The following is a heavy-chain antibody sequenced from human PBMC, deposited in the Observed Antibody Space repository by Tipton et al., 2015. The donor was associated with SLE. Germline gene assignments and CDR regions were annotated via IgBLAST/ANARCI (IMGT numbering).Heavy chain of an antibody. CDR3: ARGQFAY. Sequence: WIRQPPGKGLEYVSAISSNGGSTYYANSVKGRFAISRDNSKNTLYLQMGSLRAEDTAVYYCARGQFAYWGQGTLVTVSS. J-gene: IGHJ4*02. V-gene: IGHV3-64*01. CDR2: ISSNGGST.